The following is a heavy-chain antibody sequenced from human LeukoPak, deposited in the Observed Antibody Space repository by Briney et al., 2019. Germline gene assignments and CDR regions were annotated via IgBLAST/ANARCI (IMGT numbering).Heavy chain of an antibody. CDR1: GFTFSSYG. J-gene: IGHJ5*02. CDR2: ISSSSTYI. Sequence: PGGSLRLSCVASGFTFSSYGMHWVRQAPGKGLEWVSSISSSSTYIYYADSLKGRFTISRDNAKNSLYLQMNSLRAEDTAVYYCARDLGGGWFDPWGQGTLVTVSS. CDR3: ARDLGGGWFDP. V-gene: IGHV3-21*01. D-gene: IGHD3-10*01.